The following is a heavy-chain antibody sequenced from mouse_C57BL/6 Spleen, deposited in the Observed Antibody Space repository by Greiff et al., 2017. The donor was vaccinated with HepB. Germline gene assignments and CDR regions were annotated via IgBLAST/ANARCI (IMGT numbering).Heavy chain of an antibody. CDR1: GYTFTSYW. D-gene: IGHD1-1*01. CDR3: AREATKVVATEVDY. J-gene: IGHJ4*01. CDR2: IDPSDSYT. V-gene: IGHV1-59*01. Sequence: VQLQQPGAELVRPGTSVKLSCKASGYTFTSYWMHWVKQRPGQGLEWIGVIDPSDSYTNYNQKFKGKATLTVDTSSSTAYMQLSSLTSEDSAVYYCAREATKVVATEVDYWGQGTSVTVSS.